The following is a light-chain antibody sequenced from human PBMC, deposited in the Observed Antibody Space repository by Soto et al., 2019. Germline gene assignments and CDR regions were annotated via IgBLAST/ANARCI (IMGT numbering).Light chain of an antibody. V-gene: IGKV1-5*01. CDR3: QQYNSYSYT. CDR1: QSISSW. J-gene: IGKJ2*01. Sequence: DIPMTPSPSTLSASVGDRVTITCRASQSISSWLAWYQQKPGKAPKLLIYDASSLESGVPSRFSGSGSGTEFILTISSLQPDDFATYYCQQYNSYSYTFGQGTKLEIK. CDR2: DAS.